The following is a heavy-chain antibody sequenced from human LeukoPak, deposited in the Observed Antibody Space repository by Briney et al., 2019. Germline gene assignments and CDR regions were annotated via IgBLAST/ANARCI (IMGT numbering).Heavy chain of an antibody. CDR1: GFTFSSYG. D-gene: IGHD1-1*01. V-gene: IGHV3-23*01. Sequence: GGSLRLSCAASGFTFSSYGMSWVRQAPGKGLEWVSAISGSGGSTYYADSVKGRFTISRDNSKNTLYLQMNSLRAEDTAVYYCARITTVRYFDYWGLGTLVTVSS. CDR3: ARITTVRYFDY. J-gene: IGHJ4*02. CDR2: ISGSGGST.